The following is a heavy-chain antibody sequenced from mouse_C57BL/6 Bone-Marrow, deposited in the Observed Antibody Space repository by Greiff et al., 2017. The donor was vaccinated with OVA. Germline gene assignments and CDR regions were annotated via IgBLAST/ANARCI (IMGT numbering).Heavy chain of an antibody. J-gene: IGHJ2*01. V-gene: IGHV1-59*01. CDR1: GYTFTSYW. Sequence: QVQLQQSGAELVRPGPSVKLSCKASGYTFTSYWMHWVKQRPGQGLEWIGVIDPSDSYTNYNQKFKGKATLTVDTSSSTAYMQLSSLTSEDSAVYYCARGGIYYGYNDGFDYWGQGTTLTVSS. CDR2: IDPSDSYT. CDR3: ARGGIYYGYNDGFDY. D-gene: IGHD2-2*01.